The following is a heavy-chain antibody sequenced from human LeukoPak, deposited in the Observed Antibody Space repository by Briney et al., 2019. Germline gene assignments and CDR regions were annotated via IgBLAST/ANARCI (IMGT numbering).Heavy chain of an antibody. V-gene: IGHV1-2*02. CDR2: ISPNSGGT. CDR3: ASDLYSSGWYGNY. Sequence: ASVKVSCKASGYTFTGYYMHWVRQAPGQGLEWMGWISPNSGGTNYAQKFQGRVTMTRDTSISTAYMELSRLRSDDTAVYYCASDLYSSGWYGNYWGQGTLVTVSS. CDR1: GYTFTGYY. J-gene: IGHJ4*02. D-gene: IGHD6-19*01.